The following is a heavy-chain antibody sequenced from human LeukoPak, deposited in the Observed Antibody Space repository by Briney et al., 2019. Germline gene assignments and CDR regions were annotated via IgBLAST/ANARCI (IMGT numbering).Heavy chain of an antibody. Sequence: SETLSLTCTVSGGSISSSSYYWGWIRQPPGKGLEWIGSIYYSGSTYYNPSLKSRVTISVDTSKNQFSLKLSSVTAADTAVYYCARHVDSSGYYYEGFDYWGQGTLVTVSS. CDR2: IYYSGST. CDR3: ARHVDSSGYYYEGFDY. V-gene: IGHV4-39*01. CDR1: GGSISSSSYY. D-gene: IGHD3-22*01. J-gene: IGHJ4*02.